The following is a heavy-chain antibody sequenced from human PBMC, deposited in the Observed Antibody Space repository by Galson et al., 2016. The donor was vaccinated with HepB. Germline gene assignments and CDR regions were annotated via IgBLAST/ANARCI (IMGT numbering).Heavy chain of an antibody. J-gene: IGHJ6*02. D-gene: IGHD5-12*01. V-gene: IGHV3-33*01. CDR1: GFRFTDYG. CDR3: ARELRSGRFFNHYGMDV. Sequence: SLRLSCAASGFRFTDYGMHWFRQAPGKGLEWVAVISYDGRDKNYGESVRGRFTFSRDKSKNTLCLQMNRLRAEDTALYYCARELRSGRFFNHYGMDVWGQGTTVIVSS. CDR2: ISYDGRDK.